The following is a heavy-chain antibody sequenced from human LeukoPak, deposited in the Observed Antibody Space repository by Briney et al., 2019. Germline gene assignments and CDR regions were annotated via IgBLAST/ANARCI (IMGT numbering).Heavy chain of an antibody. D-gene: IGHD6-19*01. CDR3: ARGGPPRLADAFDI. CDR2: ISTYNGNT. V-gene: IGHV1-18*01. J-gene: IGHJ3*02. CDR1: GYTFTTYG. Sequence: EASVKVSCTASGYTFTTYGISWVRQAPGQGLEWMGWISTYNGNTNYAQKFQGRVTMTTDTSTSTAYIELRSLRSEDTAVYYCARGGPPRLADAFDIWGQGTMVTVSS.